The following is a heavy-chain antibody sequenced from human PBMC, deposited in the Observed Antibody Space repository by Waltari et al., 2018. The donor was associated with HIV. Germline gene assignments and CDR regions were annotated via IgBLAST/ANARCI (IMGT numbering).Heavy chain of an antibody. CDR1: GFAFSSYD. CDR2: IRGSSDKT. Sequence: EVQLLESGGGLVKPGGSLRVSCAASGFAFSSYDMTWVRQAPGKGLEWVSVIRGSSDKTYYADSVKGRFTISRDNSKNTLYLQMNSLKTEDTGIYYCTTLDTVTTSFFWGQGTLVTVSS. D-gene: IGHD4-17*01. CDR3: TTLDTVTTSFF. J-gene: IGHJ4*02. V-gene: IGHV3-23*01.